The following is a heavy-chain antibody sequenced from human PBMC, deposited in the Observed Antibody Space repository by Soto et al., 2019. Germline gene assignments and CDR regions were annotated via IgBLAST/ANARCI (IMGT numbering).Heavy chain of an antibody. CDR1: GGSFSGYY. CDR3: ARGGLYYDFWSGQPYYYGMDV. D-gene: IGHD3-3*01. J-gene: IGHJ6*02. V-gene: IGHV4-34*01. CDR2: INHSGST. Sequence: PSETLSLTCAVYGGSFSGYYWSWIRQPPGKGLEWIGEINHSGSTNYNPSLKSRVTISVDTSKNQFSLKLSSVTAADTAVYYCARGGLYYDFWSGQPYYYGMDVWGQGTTVTVSS.